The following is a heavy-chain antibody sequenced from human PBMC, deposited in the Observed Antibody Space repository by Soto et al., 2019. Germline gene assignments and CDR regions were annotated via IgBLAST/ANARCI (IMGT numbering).Heavy chain of an antibody. CDR1: ELNFSSYR. CDR2: ISSGGGST. CDR3: AKDRRAVTTDGMDV. V-gene: IGHV3-23*01. D-gene: IGHD4-4*01. Sequence: GGSMRHSYAASELNFSSYRMHWIRPAPGKGLVWVSRISSGGGSTCYADSVKGRFTISRDNSKNTLYLRMNSLRAEDTAVYYCAKDRRAVTTDGMDVWGQGTTVTVS. J-gene: IGHJ6*02.